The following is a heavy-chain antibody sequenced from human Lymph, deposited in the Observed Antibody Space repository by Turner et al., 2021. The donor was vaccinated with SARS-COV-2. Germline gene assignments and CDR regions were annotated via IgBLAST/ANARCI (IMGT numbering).Heavy chain of an antibody. CDR2: IWYDGSNK. V-gene: IGHV3-33*01. D-gene: IGHD5-12*01. J-gene: IGHJ6*02. Sequence: HVQLVESGGGVVQPGRSLRLSCSASGFTFSSYGMHWVRQAPGKGLEWVAVIWYDGSNKYYADSVKGRFTISRDNSKNTLYLQMNRLRAEDTAVYYCARVKGYNGYDLRYYYGMDVWGQGTTVTVSS. CDR1: GFTFSSYG. CDR3: ARVKGYNGYDLRYYYGMDV.